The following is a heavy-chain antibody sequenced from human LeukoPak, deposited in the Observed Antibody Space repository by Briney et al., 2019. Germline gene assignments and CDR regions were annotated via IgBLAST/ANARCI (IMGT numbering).Heavy chain of an antibody. Sequence: PGGSLRLSCAASGFTFSSYGMHWVRQAPGKGLEWVAVIWYDGSNKYYADSVKGRFTISRDNSKNTLYLQMNSLRAEDTAVYYCARDRDYYDSSGYYYYGMDVWGQGTTVTVSS. CDR3: ARDRDYYDSSGYYYYGMDV. CDR2: IWYDGSNK. J-gene: IGHJ6*02. D-gene: IGHD3-22*01. V-gene: IGHV3-33*01. CDR1: GFTFSSYG.